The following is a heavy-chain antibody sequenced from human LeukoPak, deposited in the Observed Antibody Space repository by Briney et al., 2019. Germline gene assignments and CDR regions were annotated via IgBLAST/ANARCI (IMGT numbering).Heavy chain of an antibody. V-gene: IGHV4-59*01. CDR2: INYSGST. J-gene: IGHJ4*02. CDR1: GGSISNYY. CDR3: ARDSFGTGYKNYFDY. Sequence: SETLSLTCTVSGGSISNYYWSWIRQPPGKGLEWIGYINYSGSTNYNPSLKSRVTISVDTSKNQFSLKLSSMTAADTAVYYCARDSFGTGYKNYFDYWGQGTLVTVSS. D-gene: IGHD3-9*01.